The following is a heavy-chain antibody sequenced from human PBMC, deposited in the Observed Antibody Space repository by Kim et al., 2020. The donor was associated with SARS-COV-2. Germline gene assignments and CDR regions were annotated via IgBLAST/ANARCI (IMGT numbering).Heavy chain of an antibody. CDR1: GFTIRSSL. J-gene: IGHJ6*02. V-gene: IGHV3-53*01. CDR3: VRNQWFGDAYGLDV. CDR2: LYSGGGT. D-gene: IGHD3-10*01. Sequence: GGSLRLSCEASGFTIRSSLMAWVRQPPGKGLEWVSFLYSGGGTLYADSVKGRFIISRDFSKNMLYLQMNNVRGEDTALYYCVRNQWFGDAYGLDVWGQGTTVIVSS.